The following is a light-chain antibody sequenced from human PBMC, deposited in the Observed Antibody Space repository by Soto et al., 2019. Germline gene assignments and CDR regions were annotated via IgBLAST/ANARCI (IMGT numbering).Light chain of an antibody. Sequence: DIVMTQSPDSLAVSLGERATINCKSSQTILSKSKNKDSLAWFQQRPGQPPKLLINWASTRESGVPDRFSGSGSGSDLTLTISSQQAKDVAVYFCQQYSGSPTFGQGTNVEIK. CDR3: QQYSGSPT. V-gene: IGKV4-1*01. CDR2: WAS. J-gene: IGKJ1*01. CDR1: QTILSKSKNKDS.